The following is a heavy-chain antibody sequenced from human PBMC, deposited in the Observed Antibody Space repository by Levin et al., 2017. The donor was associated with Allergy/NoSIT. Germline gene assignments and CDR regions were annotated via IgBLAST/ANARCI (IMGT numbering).Heavy chain of an antibody. CDR3: AKEGGRAEAAAGGFGYYYYSLDG. J-gene: IGHJ6*02. Sequence: GESLKISCAASGFTFSNYAMRWVRQAPGKGLEWVSGISDSGDNTYYADSVKGRFTISRDNSKDTVSLHMSSRRVEDTAVYFCAKEGGRAEAAAGGFGYYYYSLDGWGQGTTVTVSS. D-gene: IGHD6-13*01. V-gene: IGHV3-23*01. CDR1: GFTFSNYA. CDR2: ISDSGDNT.